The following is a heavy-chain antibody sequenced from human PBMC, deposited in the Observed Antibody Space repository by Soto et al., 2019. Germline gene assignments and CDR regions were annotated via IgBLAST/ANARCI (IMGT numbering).Heavy chain of an antibody. J-gene: IGHJ5*02. CDR1: GGAVSSGTYY. V-gene: IGHV4-61*01. Sequence: PSETLSLTCTVSGGAVSSGTYYWSWIRQPPGKGLEWIGHIYFTGSTNYNPSLKSRVTTSLDTSRNQFSLKLSSVTAADTAVYYCTRGPPRVQWFDPWGLGTLVTVS. CDR2: IYFTGST. CDR3: TRGPPRVQWFDP.